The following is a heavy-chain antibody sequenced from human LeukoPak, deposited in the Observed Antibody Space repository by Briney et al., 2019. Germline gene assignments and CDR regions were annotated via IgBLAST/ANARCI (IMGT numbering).Heavy chain of an antibody. V-gene: IGHV4-39*01. D-gene: IGHD3-22*01. J-gene: IGHJ4*02. CDR3: ARQYYDNTGYYYFDY. CDR2: MYYSGST. Sequence: SETLSLTCTVSGGSITGSSYYWGWIRQPPGKGLEWIGSMYYSGSTYYKTSLKGRVTISADTSKNEFSLELSSVTAADTAVYYCARQYYDNTGYYYFDYWGQGTLVTVSS. CDR1: GGSITGSSYY.